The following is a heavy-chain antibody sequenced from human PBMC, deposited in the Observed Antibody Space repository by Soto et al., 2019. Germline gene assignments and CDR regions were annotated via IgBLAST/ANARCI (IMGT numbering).Heavy chain of an antibody. CDR2: IHYTGNT. CDR3: ARGYGWLDY. CDR1: GGYISGYY. J-gene: IGHJ4*02. D-gene: IGHD2-8*02. Sequence: PSDTRCLTCPVSGGYISGYYGTWIRQPPGKGLEWIGYIHYTGNTNYNSSLKSRVTMSVDTSKNQFSLKVTSVTAADTAVYYCARGYGWLDYWGQGTLVTVSS. V-gene: IGHV4-59*01.